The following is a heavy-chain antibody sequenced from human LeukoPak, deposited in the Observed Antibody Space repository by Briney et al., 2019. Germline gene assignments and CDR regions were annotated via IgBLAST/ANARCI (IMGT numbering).Heavy chain of an antibody. J-gene: IGHJ4*02. CDR2: IYSGGGT. V-gene: IGHV3-53*01. CDR3: ASGRGAQRSGSGGSCYESDD. D-gene: IGHD2-15*01. Sequence: GGSLRLSCAASGLTASSNYMRWVRQAPGKGLEWVSVIYSGGGTYYADSVKGRFTISRDNSKNTLYLQMNSLRAEDTAVYYCASGRGAQRSGSGGSCYESDDWGQGTLVTVYS. CDR1: GLTASSNY.